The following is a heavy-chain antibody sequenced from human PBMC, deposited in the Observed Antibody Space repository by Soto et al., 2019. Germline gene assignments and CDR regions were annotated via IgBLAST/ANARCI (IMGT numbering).Heavy chain of an antibody. CDR3: ATHGFGDYPPLYYYYYGMDV. V-gene: IGHV1-24*01. J-gene: IGHJ6*02. CDR1: GYTLTELS. D-gene: IGHD4-17*01. CDR2: FDPEDGET. Sequence: ASVKVSCKVSGYTLTELSMHWVRQAPGKGLEWMGGFDPEDGETIYAQKFQGRVTMTEDTSTDTAYMELSSLRSEDTAVYYCATHGFGDYPPLYYYYYGMDVWGQGTTVTVSS.